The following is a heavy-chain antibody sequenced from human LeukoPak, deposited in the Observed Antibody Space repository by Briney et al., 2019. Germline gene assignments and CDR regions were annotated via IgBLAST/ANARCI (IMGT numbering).Heavy chain of an antibody. CDR2: LSSDGSTE. CDR1: GSTFSNHA. Sequence: PGRSLRLSCAAAGSTFSNHAMHWVRQAPGKGLEWVSILSSDGSTEYYRESVKGRLTISRDNSNNTLYLQMHSLRLDDTAVYYCVVSSGTYSHFTESSGQGTLVTVSS. V-gene: IGHV3-30-3*01. CDR3: VVSSGTYSHFTES. D-gene: IGHD1-26*01. J-gene: IGHJ5*02.